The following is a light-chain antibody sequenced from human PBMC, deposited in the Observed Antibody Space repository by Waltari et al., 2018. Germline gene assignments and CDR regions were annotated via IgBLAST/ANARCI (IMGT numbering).Light chain of an antibody. CDR2: KAS. V-gene: IGKV1-5*03. Sequence: DIQMTQSPPTLSASVGDRATITCRVSQSISGWLAWYQQKPGRAPKLLIFKASILESGGPSRFSGSGSGTEFTLTISSLQPDDFATYFCQYYGTFGQGTKVEI. CDR3: QYYGT. CDR1: QSISGW. J-gene: IGKJ1*01.